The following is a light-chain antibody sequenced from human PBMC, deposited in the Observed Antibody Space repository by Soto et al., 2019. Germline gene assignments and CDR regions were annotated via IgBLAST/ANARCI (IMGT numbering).Light chain of an antibody. V-gene: IGKV3-20*01. CDR1: QSVSSSY. Sequence: EIVLTQSPGTLSLSPGERATLSCRASQSVSSSYLAWYQQKPGQAPRLLIYGASSRATGIPGRFSGSGSGTDFTLTISRLEPEDFAVYYWQQHGSSPQRTFGQGTKVENK. J-gene: IGKJ1*01. CDR2: GAS. CDR3: QQHGSSPQRT.